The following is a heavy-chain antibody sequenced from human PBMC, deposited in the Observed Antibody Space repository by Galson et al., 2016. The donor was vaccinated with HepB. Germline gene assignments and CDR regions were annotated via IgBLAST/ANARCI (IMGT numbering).Heavy chain of an antibody. D-gene: IGHD2-2*01. V-gene: IGHV1-2*02. CDR1: GYTFTGYY. CDR3: VRGGRQYENFSG. CDR2: INPKNGDT. Sequence: SVKVSCKASGYTFTGYYMHWVRQAPGQRLEWMGWINPKNGDTRYAQKFQGRVTMTWDTSITTGYMELSRLSSDGTAVYYCVRGGRQYENFSGWGQGTLVTVSS. J-gene: IGHJ4*02.